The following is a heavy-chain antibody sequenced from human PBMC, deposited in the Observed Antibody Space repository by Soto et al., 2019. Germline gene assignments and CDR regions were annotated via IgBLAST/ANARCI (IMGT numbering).Heavy chain of an antibody. CDR2: ITSSSTL. Sequence: PGGSLRLSCAASGFTFSSYSMNWVRQAPGKGLEWVSRITSSSTLYYADSVKGRFTISRDNAENSLYLQMDSLRAEDTAVYYCARAQCANCYGFLHWGQGTLVTVSS. CDR3: ARAQCANCYGFLH. V-gene: IGHV3-48*01. J-gene: IGHJ1*01. CDR1: GFTFSSYS. D-gene: IGHD2-2*01.